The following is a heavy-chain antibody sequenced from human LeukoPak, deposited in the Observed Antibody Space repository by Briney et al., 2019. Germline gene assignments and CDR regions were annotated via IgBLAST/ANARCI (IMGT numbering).Heavy chain of an antibody. D-gene: IGHD3-10*01. CDR1: GFTFSNYA. Sequence: GGSLRLSCAASGFTFSNYAMSWVRQAPGKGLEWLASINARATSPYYADSVKGRFAISRDNSENTLRLQMTSLRADDTAVYYCAKESWFGEPSLDHWGQGALVTVSA. CDR3: AKESWFGEPSLDH. V-gene: IGHV3-23*01. J-gene: IGHJ4*02. CDR2: INARATSP.